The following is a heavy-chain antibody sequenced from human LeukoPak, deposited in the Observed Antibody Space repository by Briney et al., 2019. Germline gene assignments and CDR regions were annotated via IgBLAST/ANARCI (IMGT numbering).Heavy chain of an antibody. D-gene: IGHD6-19*01. CDR2: ISSSSSTI. J-gene: IGHJ4*02. CDR3: ATAVAGTSSPMGY. CDR1: GFTFSSYS. Sequence: GGSLRLSCAASGFTFSSYSMNWVRQAPGKGLEWVSYISSSSSTIYYADSVKGRFTISRDNAKNSLYLQMNSLRAEDTAVYYCATAVAGTSSPMGYWGQGTLVTVSS. V-gene: IGHV3-48*01.